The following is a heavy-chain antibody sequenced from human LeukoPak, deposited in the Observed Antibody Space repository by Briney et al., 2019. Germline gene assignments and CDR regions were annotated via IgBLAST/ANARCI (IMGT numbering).Heavy chain of an antibody. Sequence: ASVKVSCKASGYTFTDYAVHWVRQAPGQSLEWMGYINGGNGKTEYSQKFQGRLTIARDISATTAYMELSSLRSEDTAVYYCVRDGGYQLLVIWGRGTLITVAS. CDR1: GYTFTDYA. CDR3: VRDGGYQLLVI. D-gene: IGHD2-2*01. CDR2: INGGNGKT. V-gene: IGHV1-3*01. J-gene: IGHJ4*02.